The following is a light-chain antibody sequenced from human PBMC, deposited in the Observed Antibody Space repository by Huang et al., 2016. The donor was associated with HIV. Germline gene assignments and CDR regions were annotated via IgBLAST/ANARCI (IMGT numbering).Light chain of an antibody. Sequence: VLTQSPATLSFSLGERATLSCRASQKVLTSLAWYQQKPGQAPRLLIYDASNRAAAIPPRFTGSGSGTDFTLTISSLEPEDFAVYYCQQRRTFGQGTTVEIK. J-gene: IGKJ1*01. CDR1: QKVLTS. CDR2: DAS. V-gene: IGKV3-11*01. CDR3: QQRRT.